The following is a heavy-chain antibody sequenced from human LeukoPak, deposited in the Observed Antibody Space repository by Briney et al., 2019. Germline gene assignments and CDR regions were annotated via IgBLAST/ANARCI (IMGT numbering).Heavy chain of an antibody. J-gene: IGHJ6*02. D-gene: IGHD3-22*01. Sequence: GGSLRLSCAASGFTFDDYGMSWVRQAPGKGLEWVSGINWNGGSTGYADSVKGRFTISRDNAKNSLYLQMNSLRAEDTALYHCARGGYYDSSGYPAEYYYYGMDVWGQGTTVTVFS. V-gene: IGHV3-20*01. CDR3: ARGGYYDSSGYPAEYYYYGMDV. CDR1: GFTFDDYG. CDR2: INWNGGST.